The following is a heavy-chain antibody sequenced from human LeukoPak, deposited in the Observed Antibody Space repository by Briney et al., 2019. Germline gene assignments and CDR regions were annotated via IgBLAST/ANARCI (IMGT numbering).Heavy chain of an antibody. CDR1: GFPFRSSW. CDR2: IKQDGSEK. J-gene: IGHJ4*02. D-gene: IGHD2-15*01. Sequence: PGGSLRLSCSASGFPFRSSWMTWVRQAPGKGLGWVANIKQDGSEKYYVDSVNGRFTISRDNTENSLYLQMSSVRAEDTAVYYCARGRLRSVVQNWGQGTLVTVSS. V-gene: IGHV3-7*01. CDR3: ARGRLRSVVQN.